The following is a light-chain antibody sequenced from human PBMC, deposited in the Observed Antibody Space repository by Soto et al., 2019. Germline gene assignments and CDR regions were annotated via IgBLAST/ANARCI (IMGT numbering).Light chain of an antibody. V-gene: IGKV1-12*01. Sequence: DIQMTQSPSAVSASVGDRVTITCRASQGISGWLAWYQQKPGKAPKLLIYAASNLQSGVPSRFIGSGSVTDFTLTSSSLQPEDFAAYYCQQANSFPYTFGQGTKLEI. CDR2: AAS. CDR1: QGISGW. CDR3: QQANSFPYT. J-gene: IGKJ2*01.